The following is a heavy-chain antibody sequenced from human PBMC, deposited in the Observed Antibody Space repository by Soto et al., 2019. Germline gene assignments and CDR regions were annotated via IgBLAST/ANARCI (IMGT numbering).Heavy chain of an antibody. CDR3: AKGWLCSSTSCYDVETNNWFDP. CDR1: GFTFSSYA. J-gene: IGHJ5*02. D-gene: IGHD2-2*01. CDR2: ISGSGGST. Sequence: GGSLRLSCAASGFTFSSYAMSWVRQAPGKGLEWVSAISGSGGSTYYADSVKGRFTISRDNSKNTLYLQMNSLRAEDTAVYYCAKGWLCSSTSCYDVETNNWFDPWGQGTLVTVSS. V-gene: IGHV3-23*01.